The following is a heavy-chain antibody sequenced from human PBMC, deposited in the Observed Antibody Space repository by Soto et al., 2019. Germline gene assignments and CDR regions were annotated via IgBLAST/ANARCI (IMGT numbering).Heavy chain of an antibody. D-gene: IGHD3-16*02. V-gene: IGHV3-23*01. J-gene: IGHJ4*01. CDR2: TSGSGGST. Sequence: EVQLLEYGGGLVQPGGSLRLSCAASGFTFSSYAMSWVRQAPGKGLEWVSATSGSGGSTYYADSVKGRFTISRDNSKNTLYLEMNSLRVEDTAVYYCATAGGSYRYEGSDINWGHGTLVTVSS. CDR3: ATAGGSYRYEGSDIN. CDR1: GFTFSSYA.